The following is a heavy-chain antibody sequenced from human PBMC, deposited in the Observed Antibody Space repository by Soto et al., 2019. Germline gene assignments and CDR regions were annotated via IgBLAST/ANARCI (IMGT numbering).Heavy chain of an antibody. CDR3: ARSCSSTSCYVDYYYGMDV. Sequence: SETLSITCTVSGCSICSYYWSWIRQPPGKGLEWIGYIYYSGSTNYNPSLKSRVTISVDTSKNQFSLKLSSVTAADTAVYYCARSCSSTSCYVDYYYGMDVWGQGTTVTVSS. CDR2: IYYSGST. J-gene: IGHJ6*02. V-gene: IGHV4-59*01. D-gene: IGHD2-2*01. CDR1: GCSICSYY.